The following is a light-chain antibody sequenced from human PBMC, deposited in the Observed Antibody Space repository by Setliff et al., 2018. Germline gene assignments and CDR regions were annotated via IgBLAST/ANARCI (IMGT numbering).Light chain of an antibody. CDR3: QVWDSSIGHVV. V-gene: IGLV3-21*04. CDR1: NIGSQN. CDR2: YDS. J-gene: IGLJ3*02. Sequence: SYELTQPPSVSEAPGKTAIITCGGDNIGSQNVHWYQQKPGQAPVVVIYYDSGRPSGVSERFSGSNSGSTATLTISRVEAGDEADYYWQVWDSSIGHVVFGGGTKVTVL.